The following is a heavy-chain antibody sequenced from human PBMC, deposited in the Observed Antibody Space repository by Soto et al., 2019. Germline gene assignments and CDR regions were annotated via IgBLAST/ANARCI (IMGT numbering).Heavy chain of an antibody. CDR3: AAKFRRSGPFDY. J-gene: IGHJ4*02. CDR1: GGSISSGGYY. CDR2: IYYSGST. V-gene: IGHV4-31*03. Sequence: PSETLSLTCTVPGGSISSGGYYWSWIRQHPGKGLEWIGYIYYSGSTYYNPSLKSRVTISVDTSKNQFSLKLSSVTAADTAVYYCAAKFRRSGPFDYWGQGTLVTVS. D-gene: IGHD3-3*01.